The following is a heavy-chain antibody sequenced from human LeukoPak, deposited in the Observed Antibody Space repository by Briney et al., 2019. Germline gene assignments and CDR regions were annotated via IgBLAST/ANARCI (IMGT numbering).Heavy chain of an antibody. CDR2: IKQDGSEK. CDR3: ARESGSDYYDSSGPHYYYYYMDV. V-gene: IGHV3-7*01. CDR1: GFTFSSYW. Sequence: PGGSLRLSCAASGFTFSSYWMSWVRQAPGKGLEWVANIKQDGSEKYYVDSVKGRFTISRDNAKNSLYLQMNSLRAEDTAVYYCARESGSDYYDSSGPHYYYYYMDVWGKGTTVTVSS. J-gene: IGHJ6*03. D-gene: IGHD3-22*01.